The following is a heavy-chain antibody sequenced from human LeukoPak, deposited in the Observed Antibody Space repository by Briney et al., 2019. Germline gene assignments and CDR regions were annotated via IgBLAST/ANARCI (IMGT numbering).Heavy chain of an antibody. Sequence: GGSLRLSCAASGFTFSSYSMNWVRQAPGKGLEWVSSISSSSSYIYYADSVKGRFTISRDNAKSSLYLQMNSLRAEDTAVYYCARYSNGDYYYYYMDVWGKGTTVTVSS. D-gene: IGHD4-11*01. CDR2: ISSSSSYI. J-gene: IGHJ6*03. V-gene: IGHV3-21*01. CDR3: ARYSNGDYYYYYMDV. CDR1: GFTFSSYS.